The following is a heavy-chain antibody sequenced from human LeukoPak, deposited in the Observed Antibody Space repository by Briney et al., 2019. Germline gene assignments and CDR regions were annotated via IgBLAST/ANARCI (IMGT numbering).Heavy chain of an antibody. D-gene: IGHD3-16*01. Sequence: GGSLRLSCAASGFTFSSYAMSWVRQAPGKGLECVSGISESGGRTYYPDSVKGRFSISRDNSKNTLYLQMNSLRAEDTAVYYCARVPYDYYYYYGMDVWGQGTTVTVSS. J-gene: IGHJ6*02. CDR2: ISESGGRT. CDR1: GFTFSSYA. CDR3: ARVPYDYYYYYGMDV. V-gene: IGHV3-23*01.